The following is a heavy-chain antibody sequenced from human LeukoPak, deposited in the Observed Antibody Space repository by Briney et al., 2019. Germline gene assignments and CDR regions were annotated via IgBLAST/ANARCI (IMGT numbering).Heavy chain of an antibody. CDR2: IKQDGSEK. V-gene: IGHV3-7*03. CDR1: GFTFSSYW. CDR3: ARESRGYFDWLSNYYFDY. D-gene: IGHD3-9*01. Sequence: GGSLRLSCAASGFTFSSYWMSWVRQAPGKGLEWVANIKQDGSEKYYVDSVKGRFTISRDNAKNSLYLQMSSLRAEDTAVYYCARESRGYFDWLSNYYFDYWGQGTLVTVSS. J-gene: IGHJ4*02.